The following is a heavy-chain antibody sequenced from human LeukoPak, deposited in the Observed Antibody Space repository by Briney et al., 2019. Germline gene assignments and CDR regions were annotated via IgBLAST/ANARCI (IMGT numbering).Heavy chain of an antibody. CDR3: ARGRTADYYQYYVDV. V-gene: IGHV4-61*02. CDR1: GGSVSSGSYY. J-gene: IGHJ6*03. CDR2: IYFSGTT. Sequence: PSQTLSLTCTVSGGSVSSGSYYWTWIRQTAGKGLEWIGRIYFSGTTNYNPSLNSRVTISLDTSKNQFSLKLSSVSAADTAVYYCARGRTADYYQYYVDVWGTGTTVTVSS. D-gene: IGHD5-18*01.